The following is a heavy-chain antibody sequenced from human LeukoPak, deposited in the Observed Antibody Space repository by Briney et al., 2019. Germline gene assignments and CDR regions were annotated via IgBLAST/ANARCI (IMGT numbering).Heavy chain of an antibody. Sequence: PGGSLRLSCAASGFSFSSYAMFWVRQAPGKGLEWVAVIWYDGSNKYYADSVKGRFTISRDNSKNTLYLQMNSLRAEDTAVYYCARDSNGGVDYWGQGTLVTVSS. CDR2: IWYDGSNK. CDR1: GFSFSSYA. CDR3: ARDSNGGVDY. J-gene: IGHJ4*02. V-gene: IGHV3-33*07. D-gene: IGHD2-8*01.